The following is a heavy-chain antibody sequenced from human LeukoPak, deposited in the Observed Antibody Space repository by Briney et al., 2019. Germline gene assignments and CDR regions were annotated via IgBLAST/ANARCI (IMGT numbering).Heavy chain of an antibody. V-gene: IGHV4-4*07. J-gene: IGHJ6*03. CDR3: ARDSSSWYGYYYYYYMDV. CDR1: GGSISSYY. CDR2: IYTSGST. Sequence: SETLSLTCTVSGGSISSYYWSWIRQPAGKGLEWIGRIYTSGSTNYNPSLKSRVTMSVDTSKNQFSLKLSSVTAADTAVYYCARDSSSWYGYYYYYYMDVWGKGTTVTVFS. D-gene: IGHD6-13*01.